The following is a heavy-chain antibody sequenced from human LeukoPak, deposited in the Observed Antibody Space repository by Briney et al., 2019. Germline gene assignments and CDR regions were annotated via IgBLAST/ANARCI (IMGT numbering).Heavy chain of an antibody. J-gene: IGHJ3*02. CDR3: ATTSGWPVDAFDI. D-gene: IGHD6-19*01. V-gene: IGHV4-34*01. CDR2: INHSGST. CDR1: GGSFSGYY. Sequence: PSETLSLTCAVYGGSFSGYYWSWIRQPPRKGLEWMGEINHSGSTHYNPSLKTRVTISVDTSKNQFSLKLSSVTAADTAVYYCATTSGWPVDAFDIWGQGTMVTVSS.